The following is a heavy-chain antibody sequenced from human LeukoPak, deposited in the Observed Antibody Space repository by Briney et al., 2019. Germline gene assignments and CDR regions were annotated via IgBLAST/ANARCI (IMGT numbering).Heavy chain of an antibody. CDR3: ARDYYDSSGGGAFDI. Sequence: GASVKVSCKASGYSFTSYKMNWVRQAPGQGLEWMGWISAYNGDTNYAQRLQGRVTMTTDTSTSTAYMELRSLRSDDTAVYYCARDYYDSSGGGAFDIWGQGTMVTVSS. CDR1: GYSFTSYK. CDR2: ISAYNGDT. J-gene: IGHJ3*02. V-gene: IGHV1-18*01. D-gene: IGHD3-22*01.